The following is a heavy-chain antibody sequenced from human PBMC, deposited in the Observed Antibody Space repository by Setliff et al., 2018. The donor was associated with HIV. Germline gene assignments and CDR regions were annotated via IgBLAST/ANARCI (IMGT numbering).Heavy chain of an antibody. D-gene: IGHD5-12*01. J-gene: IGHJ4*02. CDR1: GFTFSNYW. Sequence: PGGSLRLSCAVSGFTFSNYWMHWVRQAPGKGLEWVGFIRSKGYGGTTEYAASVKGRFTISRDDSKSIAYLQMNSLKTEDTAVYYCTRGVVATISGLHYWGQGTLVTVSS. CDR2: IRSKGYGGTT. CDR3: TRGVVATISGLHY. V-gene: IGHV3-49*04.